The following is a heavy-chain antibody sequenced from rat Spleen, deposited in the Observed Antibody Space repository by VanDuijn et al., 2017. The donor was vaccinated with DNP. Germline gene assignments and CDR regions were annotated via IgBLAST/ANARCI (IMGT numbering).Heavy chain of an antibody. J-gene: IGHJ2*01. V-gene: IGHV3-3*01. CDR1: GYSITSSYR. Sequence: EVQLQESGPGLVKPSQSLSLTCSVTGYSITSSYRWNWIRKFPGNKLEWMGYINSAGSTNYNPSLKSRISITRDTSKNQFFLQVNSVTTEDTGTYYCTRGDILRSFDYWGQGVMVTVSS. CDR2: INSAGST. D-gene: IGHD1-6*01. CDR3: TRGDILRSFDY.